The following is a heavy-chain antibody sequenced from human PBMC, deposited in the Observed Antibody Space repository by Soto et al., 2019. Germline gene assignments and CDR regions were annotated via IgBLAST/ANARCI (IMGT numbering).Heavy chain of an antibody. V-gene: IGHV3-49*03. Sequence: PGGSLRLSCTASGFTFGDDAMSWFRQAPGEGLEWVGFIRSKAYGGTTEYAASVKGRFTISRDDSKSIAYLQMNSLKTEDTAVYYCTSGYYYDSSGYERAGNFDYWGQGTLVTVSS. CDR1: GFTFGDDA. CDR2: IRSKAYGGTT. CDR3: TSGYYYDSSGYERAGNFDY. J-gene: IGHJ4*02. D-gene: IGHD3-22*01.